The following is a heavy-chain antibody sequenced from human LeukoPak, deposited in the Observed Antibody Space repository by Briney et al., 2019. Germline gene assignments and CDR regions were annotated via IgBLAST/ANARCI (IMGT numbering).Heavy chain of an antibody. J-gene: IGHJ4*02. CDR1: GFTFSDYY. D-gene: IGHD3-10*01. Sequence: GGSLRLSCAASGFTFSDYYMSWIRQAPGKGLEWVSYISSSGSTIYYADSVKGRFTISRDNAKNSLYLQMNSLRAEDTAVYYCAFSLVRGVIGTYYFDYWGQGTLVTVSS. CDR3: AFSLVRGVIGTYYFDY. CDR2: ISSSGSTI. V-gene: IGHV3-11*01.